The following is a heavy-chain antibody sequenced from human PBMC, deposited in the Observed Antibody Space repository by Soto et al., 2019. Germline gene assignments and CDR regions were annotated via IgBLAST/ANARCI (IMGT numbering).Heavy chain of an antibody. Sequence: QVQLQESGPGLVKPSQTLSLTCTVSGGSISSGGYYWSWIGQHPGKGLEWIGYIYYSGSTYYNPSLKSRVTISVDTSKNQFSLKLSSVTAADTAVYYCARVIANYYDSSGYYDYYYGMDVWGQGTTVTVSS. D-gene: IGHD3-22*01. V-gene: IGHV4-31*03. CDR3: ARVIANYYDSSGYYDYYYGMDV. CDR1: GGSISSGGYY. J-gene: IGHJ6*02. CDR2: IYYSGST.